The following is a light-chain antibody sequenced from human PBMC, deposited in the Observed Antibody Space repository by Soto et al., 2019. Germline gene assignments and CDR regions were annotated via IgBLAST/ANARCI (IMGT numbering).Light chain of an antibody. V-gene: IGKV3-20*01. CDR1: QSVSSSY. Sequence: EIVLTQSPGALSLSPGERATLSSRASQSVSSSYLAWYQQKPGQAPRLLIYGASSRATGIPDRFSGSGSGTDFTLTINRLEPEDCAVYYCQQYGSSPPLTFGGGTKVEIK. CDR3: QQYGSSPPLT. CDR2: GAS. J-gene: IGKJ4*01.